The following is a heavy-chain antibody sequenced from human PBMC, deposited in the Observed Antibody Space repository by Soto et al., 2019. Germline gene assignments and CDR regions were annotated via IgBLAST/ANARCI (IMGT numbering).Heavy chain of an antibody. CDR2: ISGSADST. CDR1: GSSVRCHA. D-gene: IGHD2-8*01. J-gene: IGHJ4*01. Sequence: LRASCAGFGSSVRCHAMPWDRQAPGKGLEWVSGISGSADSTYYADSVKGRGTISRDNSKNTLSLQMNSLRAEDTAIYSGVRTLVVMVYAPSATAYGFDLWGQGALVTVSS. V-gene: IGHV3-23*01. CDR3: VRTLVVMVYAPSATAYGFDL.